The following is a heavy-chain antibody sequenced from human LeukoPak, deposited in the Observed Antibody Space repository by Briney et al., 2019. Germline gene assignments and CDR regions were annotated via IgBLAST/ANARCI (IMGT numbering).Heavy chain of an antibody. V-gene: IGHV3-23*01. J-gene: IGHJ3*02. CDR1: RFSFSTYP. D-gene: IGHD1-1*01. CDR3: AKSLFTSATGTGRAFHI. CDR2: ISASGDVT. Sequence: GGSLRLSCAASRFSFSTYPMGWVRQAPGKGPEWVSGISASGDVTFHADPVKGRFTISRDNSKNTLYLQMTSLRAEDTAEYYCAKSLFTSATGTGRAFHIWGQGTMVTVSS.